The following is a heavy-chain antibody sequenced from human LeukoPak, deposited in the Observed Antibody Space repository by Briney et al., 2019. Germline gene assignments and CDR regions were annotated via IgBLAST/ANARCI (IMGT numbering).Heavy chain of an antibody. CDR1: GGSISSSSYY. V-gene: IGHV4-39*07. J-gene: IGHJ5*02. CDR3: ARGGEYGVAGTGWFDP. Sequence: SETLSLTCTVSGGSISSSSYYWSWIRQPPGKGLEWIGEINHSGSTNYNPSLKSRVTISVDTSKNQFSLKLSSVTAADTAVYYCARGGEYGVAGTGWFDPWGQGTLVTVSS. D-gene: IGHD6-19*01. CDR2: INHSGST.